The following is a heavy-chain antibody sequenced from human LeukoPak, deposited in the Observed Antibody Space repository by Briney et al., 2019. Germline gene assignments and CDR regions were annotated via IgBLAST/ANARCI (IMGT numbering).Heavy chain of an antibody. CDR2: IYHSGST. Sequence: SETLSLTCAVYGGSFSGYYWSWLRQPPGKGLEWIGYIYHSGSTYYNPSLKSRVTISVDRSKNQFSLKLSSVTAADMAVYYCARGRGYSYGYALDYWGQGTLVTVSS. CDR3: ARGRGYSYGYALDY. CDR1: GGSFSGYY. J-gene: IGHJ4*02. D-gene: IGHD5-18*01. V-gene: IGHV4-34*01.